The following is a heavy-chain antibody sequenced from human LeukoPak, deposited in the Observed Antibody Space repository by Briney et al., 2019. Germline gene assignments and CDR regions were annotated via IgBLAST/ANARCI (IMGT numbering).Heavy chain of an antibody. J-gene: IGHJ6*03. V-gene: IGHV4-39*07. CDR1: GGSISSSSYY. CDR3: ASSYYDFWSGYYRGDMDV. Sequence: SETLSLTCTVSGGSISSSSYYWGWIRQPPGKGLEWIGSIYYSGSTNYNPSLKSRVTISVDTSKNQFSLKLSSVTAADTAVYYCASSYYDFWSGYYRGDMDVWGKGTTVTVSS. CDR2: IYYSGST. D-gene: IGHD3-3*01.